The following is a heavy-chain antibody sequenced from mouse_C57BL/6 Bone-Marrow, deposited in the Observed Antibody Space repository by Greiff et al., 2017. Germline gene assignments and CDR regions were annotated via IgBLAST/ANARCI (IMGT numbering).Heavy chain of an antibody. CDR2: IYPSSGET. CDR1: GYTFTSYW. J-gene: IGHJ4*01. D-gene: IGHD2-3*01. CDR3: ARSGWLAYAMDY. V-gene: IGHV1-61*01. Sequence: QVQLQQPGAELVRPGSSVKLSCKASGYTFTSYWMDWVKQRPRQGLEWIGNIYPSSGETHYNQKFKDKATLTVDKSSSTAYMQLSSLTSEDSAVYCCARSGWLAYAMDYWGQGTSVTVSS.